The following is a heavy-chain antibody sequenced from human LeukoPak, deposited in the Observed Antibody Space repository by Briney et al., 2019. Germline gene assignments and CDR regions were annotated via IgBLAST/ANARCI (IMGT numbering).Heavy chain of an antibody. Sequence: GGSLRLSCAASGFTFSSYSMNWVRQAPGKGLEWVSSISSSSSYIYYADSVKGRFTISRDNAKNSLYLQMNSLRAEDTAVYYCARDATSYYYDSTGYWGGYWGQGTLVTVSS. CDR3: ARDATSYYYDSTGYWGGY. J-gene: IGHJ4*02. V-gene: IGHV3-21*04. CDR1: GFTFSSYS. CDR2: ISSSSSYI. D-gene: IGHD3-22*01.